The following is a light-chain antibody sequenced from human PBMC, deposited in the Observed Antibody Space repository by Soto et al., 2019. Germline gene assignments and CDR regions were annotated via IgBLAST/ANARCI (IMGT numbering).Light chain of an antibody. V-gene: IGKV1-12*01. CDR3: QEATNIPIS. Sequence: DIQMTQSPSSVSASVGDRVTITCRVSQGVRTRLAWYQQKPGKAPNLLIYDASTLQDGVPSRFSGGGSGTDFTLTISSLQPEDFATYYCQEATNIPISFGQGTRLELK. CDR2: DAS. CDR1: QGVRTR. J-gene: IGKJ5*01.